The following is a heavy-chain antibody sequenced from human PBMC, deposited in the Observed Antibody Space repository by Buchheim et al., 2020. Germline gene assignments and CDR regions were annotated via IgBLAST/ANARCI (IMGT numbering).Heavy chain of an antibody. Sequence: EVQLVESGGGLVQPGGSLRLSCAASGFTFSSYWMSWVRQAPGKGLEWVANIKQDGSEKYYVDSVKGRFTISRDNAKNSLYLKMNSLRAENTAVYYCGKEDTYYDFWGGYRKFDYWGQGT. CDR1: GFTFSSYW. D-gene: IGHD3-3*01. CDR3: GKEDTYYDFWGGYRKFDY. J-gene: IGHJ4*02. V-gene: IGHV3-7*01. CDR2: IKQDGSEK.